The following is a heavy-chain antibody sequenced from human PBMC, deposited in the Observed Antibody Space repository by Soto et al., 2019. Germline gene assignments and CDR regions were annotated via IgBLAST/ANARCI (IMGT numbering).Heavy chain of an antibody. V-gene: IGHV3-9*02. Sequence: EVQLVESGGDLVQPGRSLRLSCAASGFTSDDYAMHWVRQAPGKGLEWVSGIAWTGGSTGYADSVKGRFSISRDSAKNSLYLQMNSLRTEDTALYYCAKGKLAATTPSGWGYYMDVGGKGTTVTVSS. CDR2: IAWTGGST. CDR1: GFTSDDYA. CDR3: AKGKLAATTPSGWGYYMDV. D-gene: IGHD5-12*01. J-gene: IGHJ6*03.